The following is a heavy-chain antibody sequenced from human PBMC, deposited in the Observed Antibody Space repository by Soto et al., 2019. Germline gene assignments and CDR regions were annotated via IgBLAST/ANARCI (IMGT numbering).Heavy chain of an antibody. J-gene: IGHJ5*02. D-gene: IGHD3-10*01. CDR3: ARGVGSGSYYNQYNWFDP. CDR2: ISAYNGNT. CDR1: VYTFTSYG. V-gene: IGHV1-18*01. Sequence: ASVKVSCKASVYTFTSYGISWVRQAPGQGLEWMGWISAYNGNTKYAQKVQGRVTMTTDTSTSTAYMELRSLRSDDTAVYYCARGVGSGSYYNQYNWFDPWGQGTLVTVSS.